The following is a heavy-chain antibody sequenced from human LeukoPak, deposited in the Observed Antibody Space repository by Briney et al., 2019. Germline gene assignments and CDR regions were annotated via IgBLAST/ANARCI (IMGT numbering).Heavy chain of an antibody. CDR3: ARHWDATLYYFYYMDV. CDR2: IDYSWST. V-gene: IGHV4-30-4*08. CDR1: GGSISSGDYY. J-gene: IGHJ6*03. D-gene: IGHD1-26*01. Sequence: SQTLSLTCTVSGGSISSGDYYSSWIRQPPGKGLDRFGYIDYSWSTYYNPSLKSPVTMSAATSNNKFSLKLRSVTAPETAAYFCARHWDATLYYFYYMDVWGRGSTVTVSS.